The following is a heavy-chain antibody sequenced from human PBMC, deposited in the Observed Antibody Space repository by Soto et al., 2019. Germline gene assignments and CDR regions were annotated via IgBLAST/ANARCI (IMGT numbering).Heavy chain of an antibody. CDR3: ARDKGTGYYGSGSYYYYYYGMDV. D-gene: IGHD3-10*01. CDR1: GYTFTGYY. J-gene: IGHJ6*02. CDR2: INPNSGGT. V-gene: IGHV1-2*04. Sequence: ASVKVSCKASGYTFTGYYMHWVRQAPGQGLEWMGWINPNSGGTNYAQKFQGWVTMTRDTSISTAYMELSRLRSDDTAVYYCARDKGTGYYGSGSYYYYYYGMDVWGQGTTVTVSS.